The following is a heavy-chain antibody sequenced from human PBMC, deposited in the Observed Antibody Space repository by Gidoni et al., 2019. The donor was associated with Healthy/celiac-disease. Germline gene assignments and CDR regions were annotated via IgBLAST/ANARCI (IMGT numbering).Heavy chain of an antibody. V-gene: IGHV3-30-3*01. D-gene: IGHD5-18*01. CDR1: GFTFSSYA. J-gene: IGHJ4*02. Sequence: QVQLVESGGGVVQPGRSLRHSCAASGFTFSSYAMHWVRQAPGKGLEWVAVISYDGSNKYYADSVKGRFTISRDNSKNTLYLQMNSLRAEDTAVYYCARAYTAMAHYYFDYWGQGTLVTVSS. CDR2: ISYDGSNK. CDR3: ARAYTAMAHYYFDY.